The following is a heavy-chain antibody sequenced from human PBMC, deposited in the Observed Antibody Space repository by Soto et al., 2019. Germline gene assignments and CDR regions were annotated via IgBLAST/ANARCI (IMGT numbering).Heavy chain of an antibody. Sequence: GASVKVSCKASGYSFTTYALHWVRQAPGQRLERMGWINPGNGHTKNSEKFEGRDTITRDTSATTAHMVLSSLRSEDTGVYYCAREYCSGATCYSDYYGMDVWGQGTTVTVSS. CDR3: AREYCSGATCYSDYYGMDV. D-gene: IGHD2-15*01. CDR2: INPGNGHT. J-gene: IGHJ6*02. CDR1: GYSFTTYA. V-gene: IGHV1-3*01.